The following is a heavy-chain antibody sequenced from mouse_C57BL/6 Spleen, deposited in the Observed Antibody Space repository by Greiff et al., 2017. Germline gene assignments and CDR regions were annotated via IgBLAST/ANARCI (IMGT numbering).Heavy chain of an antibody. Sequence: VQLQQPGAELVMPGASVKLSCKASGYTFTSYWMHWVKQRPGQGLEWIGEIDPSDSYTNYNQKFKGKSTLTVDKSSSTAYMQLSSLTSEDSAVYYCARGQRRPAWFAYWGQGTLVTVSA. CDR2: IDPSDSYT. J-gene: IGHJ3*01. D-gene: IGHD3-2*02. CDR3: ARGQRRPAWFAY. CDR1: GYTFTSYW. V-gene: IGHV1-69*01.